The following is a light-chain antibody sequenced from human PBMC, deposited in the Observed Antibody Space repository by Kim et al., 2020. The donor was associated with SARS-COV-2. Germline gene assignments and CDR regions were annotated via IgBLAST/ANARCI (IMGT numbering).Light chain of an antibody. CDR2: DDS. CDR1: NSGIKS. CDR3: QVWDSSNDHPV. J-gene: IGLJ3*02. Sequence: PGKTGSIPGGRKNSGIKSVRWQQQKKGQAPVLVNHDDSDRPSGILERFSGSSAGNAANRTFSRVEAGDEADYYCQVWDSSNDHPVFGGGTKLAVL. V-gene: IGLV3-21*01.